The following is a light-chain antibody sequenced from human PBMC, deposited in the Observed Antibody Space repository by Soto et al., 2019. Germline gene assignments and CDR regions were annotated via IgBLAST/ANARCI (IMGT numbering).Light chain of an antibody. CDR1: QRVSSSY. CDR3: QLYGTSPPWT. Sequence: EVVLKQSPGTLSLSRGERATLSWRATQRVSSSYLAWYQQKVGQAPMLLSYAASSRATGVPDRFSGSGSGTDFTLAISSLEPEDFAVYYCQLYGTSPPWTFGQGTKVEV. V-gene: IGKV3-20*01. CDR2: AAS. J-gene: IGKJ1*01.